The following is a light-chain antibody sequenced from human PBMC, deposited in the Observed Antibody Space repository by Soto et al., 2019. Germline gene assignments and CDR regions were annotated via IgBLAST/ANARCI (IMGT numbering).Light chain of an antibody. Sequence: EIVMTQSPATLSVSQGERAPLSCRASQSVSSSYLAWYQQKPGQPPRLLIYGASSRDTGIPDRFSGSGSGTDFTLTISRLEPEDFEVYYCQQYGSYPITFGQGTRLEIK. CDR1: QSVSSSY. CDR3: QQYGSYPIT. V-gene: IGKV3-20*01. CDR2: GAS. J-gene: IGKJ5*01.